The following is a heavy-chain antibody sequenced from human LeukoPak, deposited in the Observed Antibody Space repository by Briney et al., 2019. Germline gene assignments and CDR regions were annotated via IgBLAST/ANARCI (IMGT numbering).Heavy chain of an antibody. V-gene: IGHV4-4*09. D-gene: IGHD1-26*01. CDR2: IHSSGST. CDR1: DRSISSYY. J-gene: IGHJ4*02. CDR3: ARLGSYSDH. Sequence: PSETLSLTCSVSDRSISSYYWSWIRQPPGKGLEWIGYIHSSGSTHYNPSLKRRVTTSLETSKNQFSLKLSSVTAADTAVYYCARLGSYSDHWGQGPLVTVSS.